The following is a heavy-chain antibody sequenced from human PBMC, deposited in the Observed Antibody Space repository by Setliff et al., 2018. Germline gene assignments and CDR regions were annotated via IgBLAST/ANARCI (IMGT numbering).Heavy chain of an antibody. Sequence: PGGSLRLSCAASGFTFSSYTMNWVRQAPGQGLEWVSSIDSSSTWIYYADSVRGRFTISRDNAQNSLYLQMNTLGAEDTAVYYCARSPANGGHDAFDIWGQGTMVTVSS. J-gene: IGHJ3*02. V-gene: IGHV3-21*01. CDR2: IDSSSTWI. D-gene: IGHD6-25*01. CDR1: GFTFSSYT. CDR3: ARSPANGGHDAFDI.